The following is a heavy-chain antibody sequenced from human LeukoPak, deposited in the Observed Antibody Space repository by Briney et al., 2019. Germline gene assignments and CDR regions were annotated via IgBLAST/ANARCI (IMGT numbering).Heavy chain of an antibody. Sequence: SQTLSLTCTVSGGSISSGDYYWSWIRQPAGKGLEWIGRIYTSGSTNYNPSLKSRVTISVDTSKNQFSLKLSSVTAADTAVYYCARGFYGYAFDPWGQGTLVTVSS. CDR3: ARGFYGYAFDP. D-gene: IGHD4-17*01. CDR1: GGSISSGDYY. J-gene: IGHJ5*02. CDR2: IYTSGST. V-gene: IGHV4-61*02.